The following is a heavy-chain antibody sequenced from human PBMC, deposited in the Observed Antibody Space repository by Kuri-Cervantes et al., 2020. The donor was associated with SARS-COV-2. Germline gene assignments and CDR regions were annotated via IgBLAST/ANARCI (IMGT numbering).Heavy chain of an antibody. Sequence: GGPLRLPCVASGFTVSSNEMSWVRQAPGKGLEWVSSISGGSTYYADSRKGRFTISRDNSKNTLHLQMNSLRAEDTAVYYCARAQNTYGSGSYVYFQHWGQGTLVTVSS. D-gene: IGHD3-10*01. V-gene: IGHV3-38-3*01. CDR2: ISGGST. CDR1: GFTVSSNE. CDR3: ARAQNTYGSGSYVYFQH. J-gene: IGHJ1*01.